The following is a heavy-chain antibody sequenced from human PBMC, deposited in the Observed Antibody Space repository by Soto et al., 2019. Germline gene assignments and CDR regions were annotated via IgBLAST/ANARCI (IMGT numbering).Heavy chain of an antibody. Sequence: PSETLSLTCTVSGGSISSYSWSWIRQPPGKGLEWFGYIYYSGSTNYNPALNSRGTISVDTSKNQYSLKLSSVTAADTAVYYCAGIRERYYYYDGMDVWSQGTTVTVSS. D-gene: IGHD2-21*01. J-gene: IGHJ6*02. CDR2: IYYSGST. CDR1: GGSISSYS. CDR3: AGIRERYYYYDGMDV. V-gene: IGHV4-59*01.